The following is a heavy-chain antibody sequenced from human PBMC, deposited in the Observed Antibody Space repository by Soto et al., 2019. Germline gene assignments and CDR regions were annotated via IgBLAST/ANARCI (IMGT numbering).Heavy chain of an antibody. V-gene: IGHV4-30-4*01. J-gene: IGHJ5*02. CDR1: GGSISSGDYY. CDR2: IYYSGST. D-gene: IGHD3-10*01. CDR3: ARDRVPRFGESIGWFDP. Sequence: NPSETLSLTCTVSGGSISSGDYYWSWIRQPPGKGLEWIGYIYYSGSTYYNPSLKSRVTISVDTSKNQFSLKLSSVTAADTAVYYCARDRVPRFGESIGWFDPWGQGTLVTVSS.